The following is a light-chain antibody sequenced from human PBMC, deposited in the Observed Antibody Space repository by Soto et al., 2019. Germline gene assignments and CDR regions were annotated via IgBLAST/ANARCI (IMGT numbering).Light chain of an antibody. Sequence: DIQMTQSPSSLSASVGDRVTITCRASQSISSYLNWYQQKPGKAPKLLIYAASSLQSGVPSRFSGSESGTDFTLTISSQQPEDFATYFCQQSYSTPHTFGQGTKLEIK. J-gene: IGKJ2*01. V-gene: IGKV1-39*01. CDR1: QSISSY. CDR3: QQSYSTPHT. CDR2: AAS.